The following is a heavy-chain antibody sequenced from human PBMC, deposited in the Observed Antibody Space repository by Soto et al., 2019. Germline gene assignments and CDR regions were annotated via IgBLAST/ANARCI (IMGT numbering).Heavy chain of an antibody. CDR1: GGTFSSYA. Sequence: SVKVSCKASGGTFSSYAISWVRQAPGQGLEWMGGIIPIFGTANYAQKFQGRVTITADESTSTAYMELSSLRSEDTAVYYCARGGKVTTYYYYYGMDVWGQGTTVTVSS. J-gene: IGHJ6*02. CDR2: IIPIFGTA. D-gene: IGHD4-4*01. CDR3: ARGGKVTTYYYYYGMDV. V-gene: IGHV1-69*13.